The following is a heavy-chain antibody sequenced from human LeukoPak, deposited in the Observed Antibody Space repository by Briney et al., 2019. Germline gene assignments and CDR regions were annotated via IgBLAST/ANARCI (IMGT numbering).Heavy chain of an antibody. D-gene: IGHD4-17*01. V-gene: IGHV3-30*04. Sequence: PGGSLRLSCAASGFTFSTYAMHWVRQAPGKGLEWVAVISYAGSNKYYADSVKGRFTISRDNSKNALYLQMNGLKPEDTAVYYCARNLEFVTTNDAMYVWGQGTTVTVSS. J-gene: IGHJ6*02. CDR1: GFTFSTYA. CDR2: ISYAGSNK. CDR3: ARNLEFVTTNDAMYV.